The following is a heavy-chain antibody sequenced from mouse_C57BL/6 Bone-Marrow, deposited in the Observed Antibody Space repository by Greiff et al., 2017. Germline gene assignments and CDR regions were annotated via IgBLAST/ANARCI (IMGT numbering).Heavy chain of an antibody. CDR3: AREEYYYGSSYYAMDY. CDR2: IYPGSGNT. D-gene: IGHD1-1*01. J-gene: IGHJ4*01. V-gene: IGHV1-66*01. CDR1: GYSFTSYY. Sequence: VQLQQSGPELVKPGASVKISCKASGYSFTSYYIHWVKQRPGQGLEWIGWIYPGSGNTKYNEKFKGKATLTADTSSSTAYMQLSSLTSEDSAVYYCAREEYYYGSSYYAMDYWGQGTSVTVSS.